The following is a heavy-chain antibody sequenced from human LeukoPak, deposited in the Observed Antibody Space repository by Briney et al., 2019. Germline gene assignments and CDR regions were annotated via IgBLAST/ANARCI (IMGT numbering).Heavy chain of an antibody. Sequence: ASVKVSCKASGYTFTSYYMHWVRQAPGQGLEWMGWISAYNGNTNYAQKLQGRVTMTTDTSTSTAYMELRSLRSDDTAVYYCARDFRPDIVVVVAARGYYYYGMDVWGKGTTVTVSS. J-gene: IGHJ6*04. D-gene: IGHD2-15*01. V-gene: IGHV1-18*04. CDR3: ARDFRPDIVVVVAARGYYYYGMDV. CDR1: GYTFTSYY. CDR2: ISAYNGNT.